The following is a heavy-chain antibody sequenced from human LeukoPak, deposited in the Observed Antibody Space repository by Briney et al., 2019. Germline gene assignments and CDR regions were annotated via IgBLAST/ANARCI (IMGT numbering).Heavy chain of an antibody. J-gene: IGHJ3*02. CDR3: ASQEMATITEAFDI. CDR1: EFSVSSNY. V-gene: IGHV3-53*01. Sequence: PGGSLRLSCAASEFSVSSNYMSWVRQAPGKGLEWVSVIYSGGSTYYADSVKGRFTVSRDNSKNTLYLQMNSLRAEDTAVYYCASQEMATITEAFDIWGQGTMVTVSS. D-gene: IGHD5-24*01. CDR2: IYSGGST.